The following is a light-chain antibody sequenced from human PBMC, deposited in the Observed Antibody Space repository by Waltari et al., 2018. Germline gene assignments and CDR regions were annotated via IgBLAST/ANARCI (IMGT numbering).Light chain of an antibody. CDR2: DAS. V-gene: IGKV3-20*01. J-gene: IGKJ1*01. CDR3: QHYGSSPPTWT. CDR1: QTVGSSY. Sequence: IVLTPSPGTLSLSPGERATLSCRASQTVGSSYLAWYQQKPGQAPRLLIYDASSRATGIPDRFSGSGSGTDFTLTINRLEPEDFAVYYCQHYGSSPPTWTLGQGTKVEIK.